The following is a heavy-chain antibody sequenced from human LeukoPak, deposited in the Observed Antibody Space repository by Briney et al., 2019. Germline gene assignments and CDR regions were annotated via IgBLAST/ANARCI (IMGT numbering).Heavy chain of an antibody. J-gene: IGHJ1*01. CDR1: GGSFSGYY. CDR2: INHSGST. D-gene: IGHD3-9*01. Sequence: SETLSLTCAVYGGSFSGYYWSWIRQPPGKGLEWIGEINHSGSTYYNPSLESRVTISVDTSKNQFSLKLSSVTAADTAVYYCARDGAKYDILTGYYKAEYFQHWGQGTLVTVSS. CDR3: ARDGAKYDILTGYYKAEYFQH. V-gene: IGHV4-34*01.